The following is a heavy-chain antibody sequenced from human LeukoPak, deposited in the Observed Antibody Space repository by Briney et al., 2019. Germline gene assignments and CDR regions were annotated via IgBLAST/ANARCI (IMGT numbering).Heavy chain of an antibody. Sequence: TGRSLRLSSAASGFTFTTYSMHWVRQAPGKGLEWLAFISYDGSNEYYADSVRGRFTISRDNAKNSLYLQMNSLRAEDTAVYYCARDRGSGWHTFDYWGQGTLVTVSS. J-gene: IGHJ4*02. CDR3: ARDRGSGWHTFDY. CDR2: ISYDGSNE. D-gene: IGHD6-19*01. V-gene: IGHV3-30-3*01. CDR1: GFTFTTYS.